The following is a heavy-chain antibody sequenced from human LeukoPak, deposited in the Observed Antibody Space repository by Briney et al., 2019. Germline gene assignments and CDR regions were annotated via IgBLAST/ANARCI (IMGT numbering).Heavy chain of an antibody. V-gene: IGHV3-74*01. CDR2: IYGDGSFT. Sequence: GGSLRLSCAASGFTFSNFWMHWVRRAPGKGLVWVALIYGDGSFTRYADSVKGRFTISRDNSKNTLYLQMNSLRAEDTAVYYCARARGYCSGGSCYSDLSIYYYGMDVWGQGTTVTVSS. CDR3: ARARGYCSGGSCYSDLSIYYYGMDV. D-gene: IGHD2-15*01. J-gene: IGHJ6*02. CDR1: GFTFSNFW.